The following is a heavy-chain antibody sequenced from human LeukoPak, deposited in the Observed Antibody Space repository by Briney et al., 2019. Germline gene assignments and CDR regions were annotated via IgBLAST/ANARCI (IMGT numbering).Heavy chain of an antibody. Sequence: LSLTCTVSGGSISSYYWSWIRQPPGKGLEWVGFIRSKAYGGTTEYAASVKGRFTISRDDSKSIAYLQMNSLKTEDTAVYYCTRDQYYYDSSADWGQGTLVTVSS. D-gene: IGHD3-22*01. CDR1: GGSISSYY. CDR2: IRSKAYGGTT. V-gene: IGHV3-49*03. J-gene: IGHJ4*02. CDR3: TRDQYYYDSSAD.